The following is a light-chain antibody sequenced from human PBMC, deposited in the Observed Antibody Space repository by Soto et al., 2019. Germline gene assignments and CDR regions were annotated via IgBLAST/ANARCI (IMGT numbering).Light chain of an antibody. CDR1: SSDVGIYNL. Sequence: QSVLTQPASVSGSPGQPITISCTGTSSDVGIYNLVSWYQHFPGKAPKLMIYEVNKRPSGVSNRFSVSKSGSTASLTISGLQADDEADYYCCSYTRSGSFVFGTGTKVTVL. CDR3: CSYTRSGSFV. V-gene: IGLV2-23*02. CDR2: EVN. J-gene: IGLJ1*01.